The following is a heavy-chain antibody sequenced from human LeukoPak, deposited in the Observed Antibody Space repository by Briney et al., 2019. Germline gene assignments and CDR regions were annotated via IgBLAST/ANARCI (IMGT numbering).Heavy chain of an antibody. CDR2: ISAYNGDT. J-gene: IGHJ5*02. CDR3: ARDGLSYTNPNSWFDP. D-gene: IGHD2-2*02. Sequence: GASVKVSCKASGYPFTSYYINWVRQAPGQGLEWMGWISAYNGDTNYAQNFQGRVTMTTDTSTDTAYMELRSLRSDDTAVYYCARDGLSYTNPNSWFDPWGQGTLVTVSS. CDR1: GYPFTSYY. V-gene: IGHV1-18*01.